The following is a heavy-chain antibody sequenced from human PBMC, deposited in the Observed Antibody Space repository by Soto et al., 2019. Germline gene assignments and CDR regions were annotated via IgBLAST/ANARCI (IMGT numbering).Heavy chain of an antibody. Sequence: QVQLQESGPGLVKPSETLSLTCTVSGGSISSYYWSWIRQPPGKGLEWIGYLYYSGSTNYNPSLKSRVTISVDTSKNQFSLKLSSVTAADTAVYYCAREGLTGTIGLYYYYSMDVWGQGTTVTVSS. D-gene: IGHD1-7*01. CDR3: AREGLTGTIGLYYYYSMDV. J-gene: IGHJ6*02. CDR2: LYYSGST. CDR1: GGSISSYY. V-gene: IGHV4-59*01.